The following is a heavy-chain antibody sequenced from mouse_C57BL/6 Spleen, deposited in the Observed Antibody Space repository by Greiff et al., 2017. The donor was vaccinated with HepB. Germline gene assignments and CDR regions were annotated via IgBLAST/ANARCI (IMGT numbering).Heavy chain of an antibody. V-gene: IGHV14-1*01. Sequence: VQLQQSGAELVRPGASVKLSCTASGFNIKDYYMHWVKLRPEQGLEWIGRIDPEDGDTEYAPKFQGKATMTADTSSNTAYLQLSSLTSEDTAVYYCTTRDYGSSWGFAYWGQGTLVTVSA. D-gene: IGHD1-1*01. CDR2: IDPEDGDT. CDR1: GFNIKDYY. J-gene: IGHJ3*01. CDR3: TTRDYGSSWGFAY.